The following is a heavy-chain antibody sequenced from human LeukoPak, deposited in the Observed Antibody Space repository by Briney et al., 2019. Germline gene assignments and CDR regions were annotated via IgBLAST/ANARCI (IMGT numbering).Heavy chain of an antibody. D-gene: IGHD4/OR15-4a*01. CDR2: IHTSGST. CDR1: GGSISSGTYY. V-gene: IGHV4-61*02. Sequence: SETLSLTCTVSGGSISSGTYYWSWIRRPAGKGLEWIGRIHTSGSTNYSPSLQSRVTISVDTSKNQFSLKLSSVTAADTAVYYCARHATIENYWYFDLWGRGTLVTVSS. J-gene: IGHJ2*01. CDR3: ARHATIENYWYFDL.